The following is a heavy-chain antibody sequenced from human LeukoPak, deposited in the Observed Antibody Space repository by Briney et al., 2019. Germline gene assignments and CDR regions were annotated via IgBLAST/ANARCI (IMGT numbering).Heavy chain of an antibody. J-gene: IGHJ4*02. Sequence: ASVKVSCKASGYTFTGYYMHWVRQAPGQGLEWMGWINPNSGGTNYAQKFQGRVTMTRDTSISTAYMELSRLRSDDTAVYYCATLDPLGGDCPWYWGQGTLVTVSS. V-gene: IGHV1-2*02. D-gene: IGHD2-21*02. CDR3: ATLDPLGGDCPWY. CDR2: INPNSGGT. CDR1: GYTFTGYY.